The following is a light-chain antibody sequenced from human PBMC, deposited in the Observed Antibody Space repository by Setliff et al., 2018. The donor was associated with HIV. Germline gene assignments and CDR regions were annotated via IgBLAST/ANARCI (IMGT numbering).Light chain of an antibody. V-gene: IGLV2-23*02. CDR3: CSYVRGATYV. CDR1: SSDVGGYSL. J-gene: IGLJ1*01. CDR2: EVS. Sequence: QSVLTQPASVSGSPGQSITISCTGTSSDVGGYSLVSWFQQHPGEAPTLMLYEVSKRPSGVSDRFSGSKSGNTASLTISGLPAEDEADYYCCSYVRGATYVFGTGTQLTVL.